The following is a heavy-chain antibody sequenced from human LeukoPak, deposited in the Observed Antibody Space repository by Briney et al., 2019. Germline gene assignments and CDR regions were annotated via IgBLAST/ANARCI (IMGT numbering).Heavy chain of an antibody. D-gene: IGHD6-13*01. CDR3: SSSSPSSYYYYMDV. CDR2: IWYDGSNK. V-gene: IGHV3-33*01. Sequence: GGSLRLSCAASGFTFSSYGMHWVRQAPGKGLEWVAVIWYDGSNKYYADSVKGRFTISRDNSKNTLYLQMSSLRAEDTAVYYCSSSSPSSYYYYMDVWGKGTTVTVSS. J-gene: IGHJ6*03. CDR1: GFTFSSYG.